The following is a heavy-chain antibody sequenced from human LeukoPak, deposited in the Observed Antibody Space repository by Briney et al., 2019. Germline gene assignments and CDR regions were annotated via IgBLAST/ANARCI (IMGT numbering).Heavy chain of an antibody. V-gene: IGHV3-15*01. Sequence: GGSLRLSCAASGFTFSNAWMTWVRQAPGKGLEWVGRTKSKSDGGTTDYAAPVKGRFTISRDDSKNMLYLQMNSLKTEDTAVYYCIMGGFHFDYWGQGTLVTVSS. CDR1: GFTFSNAW. CDR2: TKSKSDGGTT. CDR3: IMGGFHFDY. J-gene: IGHJ4*02. D-gene: IGHD2-15*01.